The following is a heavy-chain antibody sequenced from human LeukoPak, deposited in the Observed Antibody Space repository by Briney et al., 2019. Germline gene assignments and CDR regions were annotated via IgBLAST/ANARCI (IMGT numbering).Heavy chain of an antibody. CDR2: ISGSGGST. CDR1: GFTFSSYA. J-gene: IGHJ4*02. Sequence: GGSLRLSRAASGFTFSSYAMSWVRQAPGKGLEWVSAISGSGGSTYYADSVKGRFTISRDNSKNTLYLQMNSLRAEDTAVYYCAKVTNYYYDSSGYYYEDYWGQGTLVTVSS. CDR3: AKVTNYYYDSSGYYYEDY. V-gene: IGHV3-23*01. D-gene: IGHD3-22*01.